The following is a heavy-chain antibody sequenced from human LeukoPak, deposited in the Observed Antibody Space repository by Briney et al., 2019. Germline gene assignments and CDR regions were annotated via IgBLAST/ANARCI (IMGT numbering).Heavy chain of an antibody. CDR3: ARHCSGGSCYSGEYYMDV. Sequence: SVKVSCKASGGTFSSYAISWVRQAPGQGLEWMGGIIPIFGTANYAQKYQGRVTITADESTSTAYMELSSLRSEDTAVYYCARHCSGGSCYSGEYYMDVWGKGTTVTVSS. D-gene: IGHD2-15*01. CDR1: GGTFSSYA. J-gene: IGHJ6*03. CDR2: IIPIFGTA. V-gene: IGHV1-69*13.